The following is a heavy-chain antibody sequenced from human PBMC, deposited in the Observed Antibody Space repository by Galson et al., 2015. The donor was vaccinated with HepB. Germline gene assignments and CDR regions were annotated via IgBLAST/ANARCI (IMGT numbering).Heavy chain of an antibody. CDR3: AKGPGTALAGTTHFDY. D-gene: IGHD6-19*01. J-gene: IGHJ4*02. CDR2: ISGSGNT. CDR1: GFTFRSYA. V-gene: IGHV3-23*01. Sequence: SLRLSCAASGFTFRSYAMNWVRQAPGKGLEWVSGISGSGNTYYADSVKGRFTISRDNSKNTLYLQMNSLRAEDTAVYYCAKGPGTALAGTTHFDYWGQGTLVTVSS.